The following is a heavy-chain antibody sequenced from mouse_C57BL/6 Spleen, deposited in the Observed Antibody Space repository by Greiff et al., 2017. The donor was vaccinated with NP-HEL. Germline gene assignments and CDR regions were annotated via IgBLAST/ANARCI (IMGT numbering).Heavy chain of an antibody. CDR1: GFTFSSYA. D-gene: IGHD2-4*01. Sequence: EVKLVESGEGLVKPGGSLKLSCAASGFTFSSYAMSWVRQTPEKRLEWVAYISSGGDYIYYADTVKGRFTISRDNARNTLYLQMSSLKSEDTAMYYCTRGYDHDGEAWFAYWGQGTLVTVSA. CDR3: TRGYDHDGEAWFAY. CDR2: ISSGGDYI. V-gene: IGHV5-9-1*02. J-gene: IGHJ3*01.